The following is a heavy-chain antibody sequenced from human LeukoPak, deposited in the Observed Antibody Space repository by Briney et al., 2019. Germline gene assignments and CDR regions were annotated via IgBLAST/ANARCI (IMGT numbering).Heavy chain of an antibody. D-gene: IGHD3-10*01. Sequence: GGSLRLSCAASGFTFSTYAVNWVRQAPGKGLEWVSTISGSGDSTYYADSVKGRFTISRDNSKNTLYLQMNSLRAEDTAVYYCAKQLLLGEIDYWGQGTLVTVSS. CDR1: GFTFSTYA. J-gene: IGHJ4*02. CDR2: ISGSGDST. CDR3: AKQLLLGEIDY. V-gene: IGHV3-23*01.